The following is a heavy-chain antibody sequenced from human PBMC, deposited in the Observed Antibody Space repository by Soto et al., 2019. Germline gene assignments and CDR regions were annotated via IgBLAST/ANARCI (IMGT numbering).Heavy chain of an antibody. J-gene: IGHJ5*02. CDR3: ARAPLVPELASNWFDP. Sequence: QVQLQQWGAGLLKPSETLSLTCAVYGGSFSGYYWSWIRQPPGKGLEWIGEINHSGSTNYNPSLKSRVTISVDTSKNQFSLKLSSVTAADTAVYYCARAPLVPELASNWFDPWGQGTLVTVSS. D-gene: IGHD1-26*01. V-gene: IGHV4-34*01. CDR2: INHSGST. CDR1: GGSFSGYY.